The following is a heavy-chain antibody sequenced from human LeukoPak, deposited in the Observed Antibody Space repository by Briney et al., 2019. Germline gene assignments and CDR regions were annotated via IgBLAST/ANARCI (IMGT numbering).Heavy chain of an antibody. J-gene: IGHJ3*02. Sequence: GGSLRLSCAASGFTFSDYYMSWIRQAPGKGLEWVSYISSSGSTIYYADSVKGRFTISRDNAKNSLYLQMNSLRAEDTALYYCTRDSGYNAFDIWGQGTMVTVSS. CDR1: GFTFSDYY. V-gene: IGHV3-11*04. D-gene: IGHD5-12*01. CDR2: ISSSGSTI. CDR3: TRDSGYNAFDI.